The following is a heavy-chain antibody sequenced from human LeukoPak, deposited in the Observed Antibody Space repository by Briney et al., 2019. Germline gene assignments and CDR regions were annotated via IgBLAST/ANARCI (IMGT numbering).Heavy chain of an antibody. CDR2: ISGSGGST. J-gene: IGHJ4*02. D-gene: IGHD2-15*01. Sequence: GGSLRLSCAASGFTFSSYAMSWVRQAPGKGLEWVSAISGSGGSTYYADSVKGRFTISRDNSKNTPYLQMNSLRAEDTAVYYCAKYAECGGSCYYFDYWGQGTLVTVSS. CDR1: GFTFSSYA. V-gene: IGHV3-23*01. CDR3: AKYAECGGSCYYFDY.